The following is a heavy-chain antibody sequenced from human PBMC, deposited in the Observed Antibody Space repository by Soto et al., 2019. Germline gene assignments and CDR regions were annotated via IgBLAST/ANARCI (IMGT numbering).Heavy chain of an antibody. V-gene: IGHV3-30*18. J-gene: IGHJ6*02. CDR2: ISYDGSNK. CDR1: GFTFSSYG. CDR3: AKDFRYYYYGMDV. Sequence: QVQLVESGGGVVQPGRSLRLSCAASGFTFSSYGMHWVRQAPGKGLEWVAVISYDGSNKYYADSVKGRFTISRDNSKNTLYLQMNSLRAEDTAVYYCAKDFRYYYYGMDVWGQGTTVTVSS.